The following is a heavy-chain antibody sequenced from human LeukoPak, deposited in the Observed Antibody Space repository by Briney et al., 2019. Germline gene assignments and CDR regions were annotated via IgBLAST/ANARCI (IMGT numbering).Heavy chain of an antibody. CDR3: ARRSLPERSGWYFPDY. D-gene: IGHD6-19*01. CDR1: GFTFSTYA. Sequence: PGGSLRFSCAASGFTFSTYAMHWVRQAPGKGLEYVAAISSDGGVTYYADSVKGRFTISRDNSKNTLYLQMGSLRAEDMAVYYCARRSLPERSGWYFPDYWGQGTLVTVSS. V-gene: IGHV3-64*02. J-gene: IGHJ4*02. CDR2: ISSDGGVT.